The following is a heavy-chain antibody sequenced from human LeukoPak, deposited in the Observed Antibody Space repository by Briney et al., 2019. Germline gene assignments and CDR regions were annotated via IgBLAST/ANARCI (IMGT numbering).Heavy chain of an antibody. CDR1: GGSFSGYY. Sequence: PSETLSLTCAVYGGSFSGYYWSWIRQPPGKGLEWIGEINHSGSTNYNPSLKSRVTISVDTSKNQFSLKLSSVTAADTAVYYCAAQGYDGFYNGMDVWGQGTTVTVSS. V-gene: IGHV4-34*01. J-gene: IGHJ6*02. CDR3: AAQGYDGFYNGMDV. D-gene: IGHD3-22*01. CDR2: INHSGST.